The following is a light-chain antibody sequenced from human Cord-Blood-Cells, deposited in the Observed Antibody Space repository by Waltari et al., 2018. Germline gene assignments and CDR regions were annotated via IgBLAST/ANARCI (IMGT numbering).Light chain of an antibody. Sequence: QSALTQPASVSGSPGPSITISCTGTSSDVGGYNYVPWYQQHPGKPPKLMFYEVSNRPSGVSNRFSGSKSGNTASLTISGLQAEDEADYYCSSYTSSSTLYVFGTGTKVTVL. CDR1: SSDVGGYNY. V-gene: IGLV2-14*01. CDR2: EVS. J-gene: IGLJ1*01. CDR3: SSYTSSSTLYV.